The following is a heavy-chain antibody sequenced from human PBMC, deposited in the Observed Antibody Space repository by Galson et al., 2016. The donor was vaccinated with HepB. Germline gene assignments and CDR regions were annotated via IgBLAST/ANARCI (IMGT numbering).Heavy chain of an antibody. CDR3: ARGPLVGAPTYYYYGMDV. CDR2: ISAYNGNP. CDR1: GYTFTSYT. D-gene: IGHD1-26*01. J-gene: IGHJ6*02. V-gene: IGHV1-18*01. Sequence: SVKVSCKASGYTFTSYTISWVRQAPGQGLEWMGWISAYNGNPNYAQKIQGRVTMTTDTSTSTAYTELRSLRSDDTAVYYCARGPLVGAPTYYYYGMDVWGQGTTVTVSS.